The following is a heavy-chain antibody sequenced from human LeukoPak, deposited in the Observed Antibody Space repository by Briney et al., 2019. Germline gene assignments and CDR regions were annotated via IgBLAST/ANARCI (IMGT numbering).Heavy chain of an antibody. CDR1: GFTFSNYW. CDR2: IKQDGSEK. Sequence: GGSLRLSCAASGFTFSNYWMSWVRQAPGKGLEWVANIKQDGSEKYYVNSVKGRFTISRDNSKNTLYLQMNSLRAVDTAVYYCATAAAGIPSPFDYWGQGTLVTVSS. CDR3: ATAAAGIPSPFDY. J-gene: IGHJ4*02. V-gene: IGHV3-7*01. D-gene: IGHD6-13*01.